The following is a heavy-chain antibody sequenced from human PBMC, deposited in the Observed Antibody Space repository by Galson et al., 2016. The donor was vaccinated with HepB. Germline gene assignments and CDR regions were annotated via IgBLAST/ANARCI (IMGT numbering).Heavy chain of an antibody. CDR1: GFVFSSYG. D-gene: IGHD5-24*01. CDR2: VSYDSVHI. CDR3: AKVREWLQLRGGFDS. V-gene: IGHV3-30*18. Sequence: SLRLSCAASGFVFSSYGMHWVRQAPGKGLEWVATVSYDSVHIYYSDSVKGRFTISRDHSNNTLFLQMNSLRTEDTAVYYCAKVREWLQLRGGFDSWGQGTLVIVFS. J-gene: IGHJ4*02.